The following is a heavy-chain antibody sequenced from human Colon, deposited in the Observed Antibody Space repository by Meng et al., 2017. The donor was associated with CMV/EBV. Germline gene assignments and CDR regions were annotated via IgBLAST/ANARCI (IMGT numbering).Heavy chain of an antibody. CDR1: GYTFSDYH. CDR3: ARDPSGSRVPFDY. V-gene: IGHV1-2*02. Sequence: QVQLGQFGADVKKPGASVKVSCKTSGYTFSDYHIHWVRQAPGQGLEWMGWINSNSGATDYAQKFQGRFTMTRDTSITTVYMELSSLRSDDTAVYYCARDPSGSRVPFDYWGQGSLVTVSS. CDR2: INSNSGAT. J-gene: IGHJ4*02. D-gene: IGHD1-26*01.